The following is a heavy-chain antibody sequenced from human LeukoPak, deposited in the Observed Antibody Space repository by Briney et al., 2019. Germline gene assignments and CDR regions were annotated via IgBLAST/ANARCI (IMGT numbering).Heavy chain of an antibody. V-gene: IGHV4-59*08. CDR3: ARHKDYYYSYMDV. CDR1: SGSISSYY. CDR2: IYYSGST. Sequence: SETLSLTCTVSSGSISSYYWSWMRQPPGKGLEWIGYIYYSGSTYYNPSLKSRVTISVDTSKNQFSLKLSSVTAADTAVYYCARHKDYYYSYMDVWGKGTTVTISS. J-gene: IGHJ6*03.